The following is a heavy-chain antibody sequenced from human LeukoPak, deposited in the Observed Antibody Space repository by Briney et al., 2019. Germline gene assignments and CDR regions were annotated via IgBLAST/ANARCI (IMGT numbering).Heavy chain of an antibody. J-gene: IGHJ4*02. CDR3: AKDLHYWGCDF. V-gene: IGHV3-23*01. Sequence: GGSLRLSYAASGFTFTTNAMSWVRQAPGKGLEWVSGILGSGSSTYYADSVKGRFTISRDTSKNTLYLQMNSLRAEDTALYYCAKDLHYWGCDFWGQGTLVTVSS. CDR1: GFTFTTNA. CDR2: ILGSGSST. D-gene: IGHD7-27*01.